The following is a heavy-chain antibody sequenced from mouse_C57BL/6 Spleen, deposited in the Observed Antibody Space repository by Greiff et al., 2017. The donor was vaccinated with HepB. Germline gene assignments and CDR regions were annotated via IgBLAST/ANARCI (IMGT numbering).Heavy chain of an antibody. J-gene: IGHJ1*03. D-gene: IGHD1-1*01. CDR3: ARDGAYYYGSSHWYFDV. CDR2: IYPGDGDT. CDR1: GYAFSSSW. Sequence: VQLQQSGPELVKPGASVKISCKASGYAFSSSWMNWVKQRPGKGLEWIGRIYPGDGDTNYNGKFKGKATLTADKSSSTAYMQLSSLTSEDSAVYFGARDGAYYYGSSHWYFDVWGTGTTVTVSS. V-gene: IGHV1-82*01.